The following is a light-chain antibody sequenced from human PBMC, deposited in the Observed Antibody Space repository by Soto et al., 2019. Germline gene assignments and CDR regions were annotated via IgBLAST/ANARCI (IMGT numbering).Light chain of an antibody. CDR2: GAS. V-gene: IGKV3-15*01. J-gene: IGKJ1*01. CDR3: QQYDKWPPWT. Sequence: EIVMTQSPATLSVSPGERATLSCRASQSVSSSLAWYQQRPGQAPRLLIYGASTRATVIPARFSGSGSGTEFTLTISSLQSEDFAVYYCQQYDKWPPWTFGQGTRVEI. CDR1: QSVSSS.